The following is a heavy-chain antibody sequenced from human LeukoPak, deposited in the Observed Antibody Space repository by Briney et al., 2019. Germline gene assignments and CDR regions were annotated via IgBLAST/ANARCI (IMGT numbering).Heavy chain of an antibody. CDR2: ISYDGSNK. CDR1: GFTFSSYA. D-gene: IGHD3-10*01. Sequence: GGSLRLSCAASGFTFSSYAMHWVRQAPGKGLEWVAVISYDGSNKYYADSVKGRFTISRDNSKNTLYLQMNSLRAKDTAVYYCARDGSGSYPFDYWGQGTLVTVSS. CDR3: ARDGSGSYPFDY. J-gene: IGHJ4*02. V-gene: IGHV3-30*04.